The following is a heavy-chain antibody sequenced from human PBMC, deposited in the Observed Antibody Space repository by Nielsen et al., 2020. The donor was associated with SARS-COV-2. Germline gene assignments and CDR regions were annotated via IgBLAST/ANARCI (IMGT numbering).Heavy chain of an antibody. J-gene: IGHJ6*04. V-gene: IGHV4-59*12. D-gene: IGHD2-21*02. Sequence: SETLSPTCTVSGGSISSYYWSWIRQPPGKGLEWIGYIYYSGSTNYNPSLKSRVTISVDTSKKQFSLKLSSVTAADTAVYYCASGGKYCGGDCPPYYYYGMDVWGKGTTVTVSS. CDR3: ASGGKYCGGDCPPYYYYGMDV. CDR2: IYYSGST. CDR1: GGSISSYY.